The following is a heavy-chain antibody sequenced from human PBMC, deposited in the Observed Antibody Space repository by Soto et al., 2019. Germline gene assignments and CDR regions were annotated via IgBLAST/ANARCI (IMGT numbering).Heavy chain of an antibody. CDR3: ATDAPYSGRYYRPDC. Sequence: QVQLVQSGAEVKKPGASVKVSCKASGYTFTSYGISWVRQAPGQGLEWMGWISVYNGNTNHAQKLQVRVTITTHTSTSTAYIEVRSLRSDDTAVYYCATDAPYSGRYYRPDCWGQGTLVTLSS. J-gene: IGHJ4*02. D-gene: IGHD1-26*01. CDR2: ISVYNGNT. V-gene: IGHV1-18*01. CDR1: GYTFTSYG.